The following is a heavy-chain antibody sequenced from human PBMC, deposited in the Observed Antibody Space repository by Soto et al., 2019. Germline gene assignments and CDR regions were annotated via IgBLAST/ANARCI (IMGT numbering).Heavy chain of an antibody. Sequence: PGGSLRLSCAASGFTFSGSAMHWVRQASGKGLEWVGRIRSKANSYATAYAASVKGRFTISRDDSKNTAYLQMNSLKTEDTAVYYCARDGGVVVDTYYYYMDVWGKGTTVTVSS. CDR1: GFTFSGSA. CDR3: ARDGGVVVDTYYYYMDV. V-gene: IGHV3-73*01. J-gene: IGHJ6*03. CDR2: IRSKANSYAT. D-gene: IGHD2-15*01.